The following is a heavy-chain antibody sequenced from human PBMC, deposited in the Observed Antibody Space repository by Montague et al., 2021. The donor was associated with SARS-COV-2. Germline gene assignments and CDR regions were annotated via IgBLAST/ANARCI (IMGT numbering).Heavy chain of an antibody. J-gene: IGHJ6*02. Sequence: SETLSLTCAVYGGSFSDYYWSWIRQPAGKGLEWMGEINHSGSTGXNPSLKSRVTISVDTSKNQFSLRLTSVTAADTAVYYCARERQGNYFHYYGLDVWGQGTTVTVSS. D-gene: IGHD1-1*01. V-gene: IGHV4-34*01. CDR2: INHSGST. CDR1: GGSFSDYY. CDR3: ARERQGNYFHYYGLDV.